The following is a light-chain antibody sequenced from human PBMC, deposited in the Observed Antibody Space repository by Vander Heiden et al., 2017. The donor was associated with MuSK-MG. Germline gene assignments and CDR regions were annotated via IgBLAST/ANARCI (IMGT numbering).Light chain of an antibody. CDR3: QQSYSTPRT. J-gene: IGKJ1*01. CDR2: AAS. CDR1: QSISSY. V-gene: IGKV1-39*01. Sequence: DIQMTQSPSSLSASVGDRVTITCRASQSISSYLNWYQQKPGKAPKLLIYAASSLQSGVPSRFSRSGSGTDFTLTISRLQPEDFATYYCQQSYSTPRTFGQWTKVEIK.